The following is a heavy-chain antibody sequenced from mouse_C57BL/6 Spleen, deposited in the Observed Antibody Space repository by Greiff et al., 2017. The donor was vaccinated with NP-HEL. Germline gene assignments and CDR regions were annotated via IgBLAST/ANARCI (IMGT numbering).Heavy chain of an antibody. D-gene: IGHD1-1*01. CDR1: GYTFTSYW. Sequence: VQLQQPGAELVRPGSSVKLSCKASGYTFTSYWMHWVKQRPIQGLEWIGNIDPSDSETHYNQKFKDKATLTVDKSSSTAYMQLSSLTSEDSAVYCCAREDYYGSSSYFDVWGTGTTVTVSS. CDR2: IDPSDSET. J-gene: IGHJ1*03. V-gene: IGHV1-52*01. CDR3: AREDYYGSSSYFDV.